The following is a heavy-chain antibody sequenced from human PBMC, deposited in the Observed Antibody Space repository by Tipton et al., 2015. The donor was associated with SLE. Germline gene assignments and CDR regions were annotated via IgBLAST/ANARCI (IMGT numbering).Heavy chain of an antibody. D-gene: IGHD4-23*01. V-gene: IGHV3-23*01. CDR1: GFTFSSYA. CDR3: VRDSETRTPYYYGMDV. CDR2: ISGSGGST. J-gene: IGHJ6*02. Sequence: SLRLSCAASGFTFSSYAMSWVRQAPGKGLEWVSVISGSGGSTYYADSVKGRFTISRDNSKNSLYLQMSSLRVEDTGVYYCVRDSETRTPYYYGMDVWGQGTTVTVSS.